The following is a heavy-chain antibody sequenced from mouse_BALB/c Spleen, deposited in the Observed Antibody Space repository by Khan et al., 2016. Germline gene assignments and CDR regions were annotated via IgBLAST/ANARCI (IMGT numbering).Heavy chain of an antibody. Sequence: QVQLQQSGAELMKPGASVKISCKATGYTFSRYWIEWIKERPGHGLEWIGEILPGSGTINYNDKFKDKATFTAETSSNTAYIHLSSLTSEDSAVYYCARVTYWGQGTLVTVSA. J-gene: IGHJ3*01. CDR3: ARVTY. CDR2: ILPGSGTI. CDR1: GYTFSRYW. V-gene: IGHV1-9*01.